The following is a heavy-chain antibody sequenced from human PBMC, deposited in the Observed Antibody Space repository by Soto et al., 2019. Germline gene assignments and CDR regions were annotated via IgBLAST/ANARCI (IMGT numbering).Heavy chain of an antibody. CDR2: IRSRYAGGTT. V-gene: IGHV3-15*07. J-gene: IGHJ4*01. Sequence: EVHLVESGGDLVQPGVSLRLSCAVSGLTVSNVWIHWVLQAPGKGLEWVGRIRSRYAGGTTEYAAPVIDRFTISRHEPKNTVYLQISSLKTEDTAVYFCGWGANQYFESWGPGTRVSVSS. CDR3: GWGANQYFES. D-gene: IGHD3-16*01. CDR1: GLTVSNVW.